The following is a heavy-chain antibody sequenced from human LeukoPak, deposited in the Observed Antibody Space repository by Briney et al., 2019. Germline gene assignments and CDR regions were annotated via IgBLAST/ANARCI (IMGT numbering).Heavy chain of an antibody. V-gene: IGHV1-8*03. CDR1: GYTFTSYD. J-gene: IGHJ4*02. D-gene: IGHD5-12*01. CDR3: ARGRYSGYDYPDY. CDR2: MNANSGNT. Sequence: SVKVSCKASGYTFTSYDINWVRQATGQGLEWRGWMNANSGNTGYAQKFQGRVTITTNTSISTAYMELSSLRSEHTAVYSCARGRYSGYDYPDYWGQGTLVTVSS.